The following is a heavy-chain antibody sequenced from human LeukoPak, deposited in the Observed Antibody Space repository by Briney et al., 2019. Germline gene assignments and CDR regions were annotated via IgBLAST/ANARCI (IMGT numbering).Heavy chain of an antibody. V-gene: IGHV3-7*01. Sequence: GGSLRLSCAASGFMFSSYWMTWVRQAPGKGLEWVANIKEDGTERYNVVSVKGRFTISRDNARNSLYLQMNSLRAEDTAVYYCARDPYDGNCGGGDCYGAFDLWGQGTMVTVSS. CDR2: IKEDGTER. J-gene: IGHJ3*01. CDR3: ARDPYDGNCGGGDCYGAFDL. D-gene: IGHD2-21*02. CDR1: GFMFSSYW.